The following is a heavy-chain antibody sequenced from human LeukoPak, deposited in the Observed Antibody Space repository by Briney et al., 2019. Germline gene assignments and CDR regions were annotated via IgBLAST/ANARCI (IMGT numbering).Heavy chain of an antibody. Sequence: SETLSLTCVVYVGSFSGYYWSWIRQPPGKGLEWIGEINHSGSTNYNSSLKSRVTISVDTSKNQFSLKLSSVTAADTAVYYCARGYYGSGSHCCHMDVWGEGTTITVS. D-gene: IGHD3-10*01. CDR3: ARGYYGSGSHCCHMDV. V-gene: IGHV4-34*01. J-gene: IGHJ6*03. CDR2: INHSGST. CDR1: VGSFSGYY.